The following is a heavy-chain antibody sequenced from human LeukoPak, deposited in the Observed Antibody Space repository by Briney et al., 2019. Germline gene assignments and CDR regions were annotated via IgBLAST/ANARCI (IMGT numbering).Heavy chain of an antibody. D-gene: IGHD6-19*01. J-gene: IGHJ4*02. CDR1: GYTFTGYY. CDR3: ARDLYAVAGTDY. V-gene: IGHV1-2*02. CDR2: INPNSGGT. Sequence: GASVKVSCKASGYTFTGYYMHWVRQAPGQGLEWMGWINPNSGGTNYAQKFQGRVTMTRDTSIGTAYMELSRLRSDDTAVYYCARDLYAVAGTDYWGQGTLVTVSS.